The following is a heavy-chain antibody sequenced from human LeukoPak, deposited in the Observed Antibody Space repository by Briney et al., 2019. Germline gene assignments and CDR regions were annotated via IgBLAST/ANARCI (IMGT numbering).Heavy chain of an antibody. J-gene: IGHJ6*02. Sequence: SETLSLTCAVYGGSFSGYYWSWIRQPPGKGLEWIGEINHSGSTNYNPSLKSRVTISVDTSKNQFSLKLSSVTAADTAVYYCARVNYYDSGGYYYYYGMDVWGQGTTVTVSS. CDR1: GGSFSGYY. CDR2: INHSGST. D-gene: IGHD3-22*01. V-gene: IGHV4-34*01. CDR3: ARVNYYDSGGYYYYYGMDV.